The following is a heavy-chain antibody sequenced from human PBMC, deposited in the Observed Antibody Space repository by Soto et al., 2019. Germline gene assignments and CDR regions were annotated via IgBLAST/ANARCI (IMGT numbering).Heavy chain of an antibody. J-gene: IGHJ5*02. V-gene: IGHV3-23*01. D-gene: IGHD3-10*01. CDR2: ISGSGGST. CDR3: AKDPALWFGKWFDP. CDR1: GFTFSSYS. Sequence: EVQLLESGGGLVQPGGSLRLSCAASGFTFSSYSMSWVRQAPGKGREWVSAISGSGGSTYYADSVKGRFTISRDNSKNTLYLQMNSLRAEDTAVYYCAKDPALWFGKWFDPWGQGTLVTVSS.